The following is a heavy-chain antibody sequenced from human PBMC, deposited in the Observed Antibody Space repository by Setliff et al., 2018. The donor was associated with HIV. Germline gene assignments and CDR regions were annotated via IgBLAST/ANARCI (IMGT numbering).Heavy chain of an antibody. CDR2: IYYSGST. Sequence: PSETLSLTCTVSGGSISSGGYYWSWIRQHPGKGLEWSGYIYYSGSTYYNPSLKSRVTISVDTSKNQFSLKLSSVTAADTAVYYCARDSGWYFVDYWGQGTLVTVSS. J-gene: IGHJ4*02. D-gene: IGHD6-19*01. V-gene: IGHV4-31*03. CDR3: ARDSGWYFVDY. CDR1: GGSISSGGYY.